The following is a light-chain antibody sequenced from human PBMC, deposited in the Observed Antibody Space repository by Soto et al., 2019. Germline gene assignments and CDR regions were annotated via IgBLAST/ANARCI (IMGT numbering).Light chain of an antibody. CDR3: QVYGPSPPIT. Sequence: EIVLTQSPGTLSLSPGERATLXCRASQSVIGRQLAWYQHKPGQAPRLLMFGVSNRATGIPDRFTGSGSGTDFTLTISRLEPEDFAVYYCQVYGPSPPITFGQGTRLEIK. J-gene: IGKJ5*01. CDR1: QSVIGRQ. V-gene: IGKV3-20*01. CDR2: GVS.